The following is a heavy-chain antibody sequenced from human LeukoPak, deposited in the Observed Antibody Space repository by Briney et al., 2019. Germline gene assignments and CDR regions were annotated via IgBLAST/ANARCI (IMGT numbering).Heavy chain of an antibody. CDR1: GYTFTSYA. CDR2: INACNGST. CDR3: ARDPWDLGYCSGGSCYPGNNWFDP. Sequence: WASVKVSCKASGYTFTSYAMHWVRQAPGPRLGWMGWINACNGSTKYSQKFQGRVTITRDTSASTAYMELSSLRSEDTAVYYCARDPWDLGYCSGGSCYPGNNWFDPWGQGTLVTVSS. V-gene: IGHV1-3*01. J-gene: IGHJ5*02. D-gene: IGHD2-15*01.